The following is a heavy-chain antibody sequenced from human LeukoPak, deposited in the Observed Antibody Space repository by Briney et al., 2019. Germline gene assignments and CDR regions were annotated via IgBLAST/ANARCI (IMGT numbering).Heavy chain of an antibody. Sequence: SETLSLTCAVYGGSFSGYYWSWIRQPRGKGLEWIGEINHSGSTNYNPSLKSRVTISEDTSKNQFSLKLSSVTAADTAVYYCARARYGSGSFRLSYYYGMDVWGQGTTVTVSS. J-gene: IGHJ6*02. D-gene: IGHD3-10*01. V-gene: IGHV4-34*01. CDR3: ARARYGSGSFRLSYYYGMDV. CDR2: INHSGST. CDR1: GGSFSGYY.